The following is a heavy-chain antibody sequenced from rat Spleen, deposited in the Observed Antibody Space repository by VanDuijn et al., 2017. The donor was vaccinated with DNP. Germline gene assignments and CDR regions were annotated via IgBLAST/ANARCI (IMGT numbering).Heavy chain of an antibody. CDR3: AKDKAYAPFAY. J-gene: IGHJ3*01. Sequence: EVQLVESGGDLVQPGRSLKLFCAASGFTFSDDYMAWIRQAPTKGLEWVAYIRYDGGSTYYRDSVKGRFTISRDNAKSTLYLQMESLRSEDTATYYCAKDKAYAPFAYWGQGTLVTVSS. V-gene: IGHV5-20*01. CDR2: IRYDGGST. D-gene: IGHD1-11*01. CDR1: GFTFSDDY.